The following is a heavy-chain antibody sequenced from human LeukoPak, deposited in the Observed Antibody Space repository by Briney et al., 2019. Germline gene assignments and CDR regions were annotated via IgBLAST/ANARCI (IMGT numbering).Heavy chain of an antibody. CDR2: ISSSGSTI. V-gene: IGHV3-48*03. D-gene: IGHD3-10*01. Sequence: GGSLRLSCAASGFTFSSYEMNWVRQAPGKGLEWVSYISSSGSTIYYVDSVKGRFTISRDNTKNPLYLQMDSLRAEDTAVYYCAGELWDIWGQGTMVTVSS. CDR3: AGELWDI. J-gene: IGHJ3*02. CDR1: GFTFSSYE.